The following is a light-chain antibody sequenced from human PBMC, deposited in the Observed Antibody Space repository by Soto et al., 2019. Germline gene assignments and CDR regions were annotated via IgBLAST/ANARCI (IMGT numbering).Light chain of an antibody. Sequence: AQGPCIHPASVGDTETSXXRARQTIGAWLAWYQQKPAKAPKLXXYKASTLESGVPSRFSGSGSGTELTLAISSLQPEAFATSYRHPLNRYTAITISRGTRVEIK. CDR3: HPLNRYTAIT. CDR2: KAS. V-gene: IGKV1-5*03. CDR1: QTIGAW. J-gene: IGKJ5*01.